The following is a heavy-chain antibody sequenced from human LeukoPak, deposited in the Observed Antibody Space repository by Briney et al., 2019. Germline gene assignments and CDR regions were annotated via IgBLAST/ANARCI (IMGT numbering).Heavy chain of an antibody. J-gene: IGHJ3*02. CDR2: IYYSGSN. CDR3: ATLVRGAFDI. V-gene: IGHV4-59*01. Sequence: SETLTLTCTVSGGSISSYYWSWIRQPPGKGLEWIGYIYYSGSNNYNPSLKSRVTISVDTSKNQFSLKLSSVTASDTAVYYCATLVRGAFDIWGQGTMVTVSS. CDR1: GGSISSYY. D-gene: IGHD6-13*01.